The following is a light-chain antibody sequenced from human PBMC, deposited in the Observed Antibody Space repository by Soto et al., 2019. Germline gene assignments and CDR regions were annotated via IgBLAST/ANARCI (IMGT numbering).Light chain of an antibody. J-gene: IGKJ1*01. CDR1: QSVSSSY. Sequence: EIVLQKSPGTLSLTPGERATLSCRASQSVSSSYLAWYQQKPGQAPRLLIYGASSRATGIPDRFSGSGSGTDFTLTISRLEPEDFAVYYCQQYGSSLRTFGQGTMVDIK. CDR2: GAS. V-gene: IGKV3-20*01. CDR3: QQYGSSLRT.